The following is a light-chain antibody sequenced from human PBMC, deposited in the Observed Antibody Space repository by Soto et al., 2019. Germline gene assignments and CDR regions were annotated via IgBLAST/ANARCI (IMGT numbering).Light chain of an antibody. CDR3: GSYAGSYTVV. V-gene: IGLV2-11*01. CDR2: DVS. Sequence: QSVLTQPRSVSGSPGQSVTISCIGTSSDVGGYNYVSWYQQPPGKAPKLMIYDVSKRPSGVPDRFSGSKSGNTASLTISGLQAEDEADYYCGSYAGSYTVVFGGGTQLTVL. J-gene: IGLJ2*01. CDR1: SSDVGGYNY.